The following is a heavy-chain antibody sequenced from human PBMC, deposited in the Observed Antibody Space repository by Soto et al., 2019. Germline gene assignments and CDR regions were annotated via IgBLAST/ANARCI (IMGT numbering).Heavy chain of an antibody. D-gene: IGHD2-2*01. CDR1: GFTFSDYF. V-gene: IGHV3-11*06. J-gene: IGHJ5*02. CDR2: ISGSSDNI. Sequence: LRLSCAASGFTFSDYFMSWIRQAPGKGLEWVSFISGSSDNIKYADSVKGRFTISRDNAKNSLYLQMNSLRAEDTAVYYCVRDSARIVVVPRVDGDNWLDPWGPGTLVTVSS. CDR3: VRDSARIVVVPRVDGDNWLDP.